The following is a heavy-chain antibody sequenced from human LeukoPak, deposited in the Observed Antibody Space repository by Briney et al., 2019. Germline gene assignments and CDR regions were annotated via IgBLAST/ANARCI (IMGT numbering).Heavy chain of an antibody. CDR1: GFTFSIYS. D-gene: IGHD1-26*01. V-gene: IGHV3-48*01. Sequence: GGSLRLSCAASGFTFSIYSMNWVRQAPGKGLEWVSYISSSSTTIYYADSVRGRFTISRDNAKNSLYLQMNSLRAEDTAVYYCATDGRNAFDIWGQGTMVTVSS. CDR2: ISSSSTTI. CDR3: ATDGRNAFDI. J-gene: IGHJ3*02.